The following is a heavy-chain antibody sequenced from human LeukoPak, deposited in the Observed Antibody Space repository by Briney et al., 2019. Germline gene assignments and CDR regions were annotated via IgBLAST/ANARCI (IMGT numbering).Heavy chain of an antibody. J-gene: IGHJ3*02. V-gene: IGHV3-23*01. CDR3: VVAGRTYYYDSSPNYAFDI. CDR1: GFTFSSYG. D-gene: IGHD3-22*01. Sequence: PGGTLRLSCAASGFTFSSYGMSWVRQAPGKGLEWVSAISGSGGSTYYADSVKGRFTISRDNAKNSLYLQMNSLSAEDTAVYYCVVAGRTYYYDSSPNYAFDIWGQGTMVTVSS. CDR2: ISGSGGST.